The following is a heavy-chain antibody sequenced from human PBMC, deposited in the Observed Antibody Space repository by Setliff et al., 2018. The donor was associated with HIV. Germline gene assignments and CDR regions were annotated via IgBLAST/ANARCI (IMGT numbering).Heavy chain of an antibody. CDR2: ISIDGSNT. Sequence: HPGGSLRLSCAGSGFSFRSYYMHWVRQAPGKGLVWVSRISIDGSNTIYADSVKGRFTISRDNAKNTLYLQMDSLRAEDTAVYYCARSTTHFYYYYMDVWGKGTTVTVSS. CDR3: ARSTTHFYYYYMDV. J-gene: IGHJ6*03. CDR1: GFSFRSYY. V-gene: IGHV3-74*01. D-gene: IGHD1-26*01.